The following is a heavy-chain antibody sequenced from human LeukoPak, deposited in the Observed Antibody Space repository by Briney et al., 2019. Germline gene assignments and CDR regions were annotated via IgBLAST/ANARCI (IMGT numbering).Heavy chain of an antibody. D-gene: IGHD5-12*01. V-gene: IGHV4-59*08. Sequence: EPSETLSLTCTVSGGSINSYYWSWIRQPPGKGLEYIGYIYYSGSTDYNPSLKSRVTISVDTSKNRFSLNLSSVTAADTAVYYCARHSGRLGPFDYWGQGTLVTVSS. CDR1: GGSINSYY. CDR2: IYYSGST. CDR3: ARHSGRLGPFDY. J-gene: IGHJ4*02.